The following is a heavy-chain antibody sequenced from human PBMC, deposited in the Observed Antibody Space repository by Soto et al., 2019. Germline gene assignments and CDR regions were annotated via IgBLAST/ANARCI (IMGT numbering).Heavy chain of an antibody. CDR3: AKDRRSSGWYFGYYGMDV. V-gene: IGHV3-23*01. J-gene: IGHJ6*02. CDR2: ISGSGGST. Sequence: GGSLRLSCAASGFTFSSYAMSWVRQAPGKGLEWVSAISGSGGSTYYADSVKGRFTISRDNSKNTLYLQMNSLRAEDTAVYYCAKDRRSSGWYFGYYGMDVGAQGTTVTVPS. D-gene: IGHD6-19*01. CDR1: GFTFSSYA.